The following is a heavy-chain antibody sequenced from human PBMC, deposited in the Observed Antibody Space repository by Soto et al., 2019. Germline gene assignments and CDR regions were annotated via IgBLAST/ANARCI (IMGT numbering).Heavy chain of an antibody. CDR3: ARHAVHSSGFIDY. V-gene: IGHV4-39*01. Sequence: QLQLQESGPGLVKPSETLSLTCTVSGGSISSSSYYWGWIRQPPGKGLEWIGSINYSGSTYYNPSLKSRGTKSVGTAKHQCSLRLSSVTAADTAVYYCARHAVHSSGFIDYWGQGTLVTVSS. J-gene: IGHJ4*02. D-gene: IGHD6-19*01. CDR1: GGSISSSSYY. CDR2: INYSGST.